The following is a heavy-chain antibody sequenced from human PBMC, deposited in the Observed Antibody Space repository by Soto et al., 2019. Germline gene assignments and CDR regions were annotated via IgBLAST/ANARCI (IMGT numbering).Heavy chain of an antibody. CDR1: GFTFSSYA. V-gene: IGHV3-23*01. J-gene: IGHJ6*02. Sequence: GGSLRLSCAASGFTFSSYAMSSVRQAPGKGLEWVSAISGSGGSPYYADSVKGRFTISRDNSKNTLYLQMNSLRAEDTAVYYCAKDFGTYYDYVWGSSYYYYGMDVWGQGTTVTVSS. D-gene: IGHD3-16*01. CDR2: ISGSGGSP. CDR3: AKDFGTYYDYVWGSSYYYYGMDV.